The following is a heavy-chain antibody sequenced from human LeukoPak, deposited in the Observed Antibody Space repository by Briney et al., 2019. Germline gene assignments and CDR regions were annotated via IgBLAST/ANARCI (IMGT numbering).Heavy chain of an antibody. V-gene: IGHV1-69*13. D-gene: IGHD2-2*01. CDR2: IIPIFGTA. CDR3: ARAESPSAYCSSTSCYYFDY. CDR1: GGTFSSYA. Sequence: SVKVSCKASGGTFSSYAISWVRQAPGQGLEWMGGIIPIFGTANYAQKFQGRVTITADESTSTAYMELSSLRSEDTAVYYCARAESPSAYCSSTSCYYFDYWGQGTLVTVSS. J-gene: IGHJ4*02.